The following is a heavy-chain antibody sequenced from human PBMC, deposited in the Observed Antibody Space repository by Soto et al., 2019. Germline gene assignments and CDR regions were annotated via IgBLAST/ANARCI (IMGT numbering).Heavy chain of an antibody. CDR3: ARRGGSGWIFDY. J-gene: IGHJ4*02. CDR2: VHFSGSP. V-gene: IGHV4-59*08. Sequence: PSETLSLTCTVSGDSTSSSYWTWIRQPPGKGLEWIGYVHFSGSPNYNPSLKSRVTISVDTSKSQFSLKLSSVTATDTAVYYCARRGGSGWIFDYWGQGILVTVSS. CDR1: GDSTSSSY. D-gene: IGHD6-19*01.